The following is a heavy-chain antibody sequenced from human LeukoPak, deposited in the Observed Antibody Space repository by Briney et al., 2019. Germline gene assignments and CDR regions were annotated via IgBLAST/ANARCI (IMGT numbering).Heavy chain of an antibody. J-gene: IGHJ3*01. D-gene: IGHD4-23*01. CDR1: ENTFTNYY. Sequence: ASVKVSCKASENTFTNYYMHWVRQAPGQGLEWLGIINPNGDRTNYAQTFQGRVTMTRDTSTTTVYMELSSLRSEDTAVYYCARDMSTRVTPISYAFDVWGQGTMVTVSS. CDR2: INPNGDRT. V-gene: IGHV1-46*01. CDR3: ARDMSTRVTPISYAFDV.